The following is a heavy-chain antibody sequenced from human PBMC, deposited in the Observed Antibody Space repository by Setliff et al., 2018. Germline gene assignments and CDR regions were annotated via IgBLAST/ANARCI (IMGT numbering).Heavy chain of an antibody. J-gene: IGHJ4*02. CDR2: INYSGTT. CDR3: ARVRNTQNGFFDY. CDR1: GGSINSYY. Sequence: PSETLSLTCIVSGGSINSYYWNWIRQPPGKGLEWIGSINYSGTTHYNPSLNSRLTISVDTSKNQFSLRLTSVTAADTAIYYCARVRNTQNGFFDYWSQGTLVTVSS. V-gene: IGHV4-59*12. D-gene: IGHD1-1*01.